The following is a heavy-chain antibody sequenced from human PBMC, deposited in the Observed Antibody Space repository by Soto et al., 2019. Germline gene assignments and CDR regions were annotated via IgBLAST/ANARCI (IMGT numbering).Heavy chain of an antibody. V-gene: IGHV4-39*01. CDR2: IYYSGYT. D-gene: IGHD4-4*01. Sequence: QLQLQESGPGLVKPSETLSLACTVSGGSIRSSDCYWGWIRQPPGKGLEWIGSIYYSGYTYYNSSLKSRVTISVDTSKNQFSLKLSSVTAADTAMYYCARRDGYSPYFDPWGQGTLVTVSS. J-gene: IGHJ5*02. CDR1: GGSIRSSDCY. CDR3: ARRDGYSPYFDP.